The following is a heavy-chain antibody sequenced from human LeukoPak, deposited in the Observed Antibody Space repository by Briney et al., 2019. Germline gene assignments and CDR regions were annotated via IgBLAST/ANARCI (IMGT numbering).Heavy chain of an antibody. J-gene: IGHJ4*02. Sequence: ASVKVSCKASGYTFTSYAMHWVRQAPGQRLEWMGWINAGNGDTKYSQKFQGRVTITRDTSASTAYMELSSLRSEDTAVYYCAREVTDCSGGRCYFRGLDYWGQGTLVTVSS. V-gene: IGHV1-3*01. CDR2: INAGNGDT. D-gene: IGHD2-15*01. CDR1: GYTFTSYA. CDR3: AREVTDCSGGRCYFRGLDY.